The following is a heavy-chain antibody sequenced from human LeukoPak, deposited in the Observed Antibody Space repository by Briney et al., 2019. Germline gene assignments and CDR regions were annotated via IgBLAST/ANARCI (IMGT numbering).Heavy chain of an antibody. V-gene: IGHV3-21*01. CDR3: AKDRGGDSSSWY. Sequence: GGSLRLSCAASGFTFSSYSMNWVRQAPGKGLEWVSSISSSSSYIYYADSVKGRFTISRDNAKNSLYLQMNSLRAEDTAVYYCAKDRGGDSSSWYWGQGTLVTVSS. CDR2: ISSSSSYI. J-gene: IGHJ4*02. CDR1: GFTFSSYS. D-gene: IGHD6-13*01.